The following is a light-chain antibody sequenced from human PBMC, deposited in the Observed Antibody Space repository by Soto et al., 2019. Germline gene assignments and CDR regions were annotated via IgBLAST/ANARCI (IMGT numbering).Light chain of an antibody. Sequence: EMVLTQSPATLSLSPGERATLSCRASQSVSSYLAWYQQKPGQAPRLLIWDASNRATGIPVRFSGSGSGTDFILTISSLEPEDFAVYYCQQRSNWPRTFGQGTKVEIK. CDR2: DAS. J-gene: IGKJ1*01. V-gene: IGKV3-11*01. CDR3: QQRSNWPRT. CDR1: QSVSSY.